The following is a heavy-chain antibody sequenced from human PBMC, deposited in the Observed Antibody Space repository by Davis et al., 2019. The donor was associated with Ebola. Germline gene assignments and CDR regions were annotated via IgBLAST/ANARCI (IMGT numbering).Heavy chain of an antibody. J-gene: IGHJ4*02. D-gene: IGHD3-10*01. CDR1: GFTFSSYG. Sequence: GESLKTPCAASGFTFSSYGMHWVRQAPGKGLGWVAVIWYDGSNKYYADSVKGRFTISRDNSKNTLYLQMNSLRAEDTAVYYCARHRITTGFDYWGQGTLVTVSS. V-gene: IGHV3-33*01. CDR3: ARHRITTGFDY. CDR2: IWYDGSNK.